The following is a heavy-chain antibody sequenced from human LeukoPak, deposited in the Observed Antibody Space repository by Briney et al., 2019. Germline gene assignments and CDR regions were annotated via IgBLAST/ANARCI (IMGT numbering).Heavy chain of an antibody. V-gene: IGHV5-51*01. D-gene: IGHD3-22*01. Sequence: GESLKISCKGSGYSFTSYWIGWVRPMPGKGLEWMGIIYPGDSDTRYSPSFQGQVTISADKSISTAYLQWSSLKASDTAMYYCARHSRDYYDSSGSDIWGQGTMVTVSS. J-gene: IGHJ3*02. CDR3: ARHSRDYYDSSGSDI. CDR1: GYSFTSYW. CDR2: IYPGDSDT.